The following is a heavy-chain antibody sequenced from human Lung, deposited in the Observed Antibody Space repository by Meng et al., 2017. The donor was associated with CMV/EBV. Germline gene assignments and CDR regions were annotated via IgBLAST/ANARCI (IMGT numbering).Heavy chain of an antibody. CDR1: GGSISSGDYY. CDR2: IYYSGST. Sequence: SXTLSLXCTVSGGSISSGDYYWSWIRQPPGKGLEWIGYIYYSGSTYYNPSLKSRVTISVDTSKNQFSLKLSSVTAADTAVYYCARDSVPSTTYYYYGMDVXRQGXTVTVSS. J-gene: IGHJ6*02. D-gene: IGHD2/OR15-2a*01. CDR3: ARDSVPSTTYYYYGMDV. V-gene: IGHV4-30-4*02.